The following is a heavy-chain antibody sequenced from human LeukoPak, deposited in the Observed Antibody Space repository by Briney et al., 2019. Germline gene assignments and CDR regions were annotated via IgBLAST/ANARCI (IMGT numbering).Heavy chain of an antibody. CDR1: GGSFSGYY. CDR3: AREAGYSSGWSPFDY. Sequence: KSSETLSLTCAVYGGSFSGYYWSWIRQPPGKGLEWIGEINHSGSTNYNPSLKSRVTISVDTSKNQFSLKLSSVTAADTAVYYCAREAGYSSGWSPFDYWGQGTLVTVSS. V-gene: IGHV4-34*01. CDR2: INHSGST. D-gene: IGHD6-19*01. J-gene: IGHJ4*02.